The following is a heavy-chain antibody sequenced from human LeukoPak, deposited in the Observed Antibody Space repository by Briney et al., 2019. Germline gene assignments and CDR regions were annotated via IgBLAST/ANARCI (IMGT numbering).Heavy chain of an antibody. CDR2: INPNSGGT. J-gene: IGHJ3*02. D-gene: IGHD2-21*01. Sequence: ASVKVSCKASGYTFTGYYMHWVRQAPGQGLEWMGWINPNSGGTNYAQKFQGRVTMTRDTSISTAYMELSRLRSDDTAVYYCARDDWTVDAFDIWGQGTMVTVSS. CDR3: ARDDWTVDAFDI. CDR1: GYTFTGYY. V-gene: IGHV1-2*02.